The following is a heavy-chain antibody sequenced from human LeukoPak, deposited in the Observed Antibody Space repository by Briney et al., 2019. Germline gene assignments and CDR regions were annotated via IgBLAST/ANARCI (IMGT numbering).Heavy chain of an antibody. V-gene: IGHV3-66*01. CDR3: ARVGTYDAFDI. D-gene: IGHD3-10*01. Sequence: PGGSLRLSCVVSGFTVSSKYMSWVRQAPGKGLEWVSVIYSGGSTYYADSVKGRFTISRDNTKNTLYLQMKSLRAEDTAVYYCARVGTYDAFDIWGQGTMVTVSS. J-gene: IGHJ3*02. CDR1: GFTVSSKY. CDR2: IYSGGST.